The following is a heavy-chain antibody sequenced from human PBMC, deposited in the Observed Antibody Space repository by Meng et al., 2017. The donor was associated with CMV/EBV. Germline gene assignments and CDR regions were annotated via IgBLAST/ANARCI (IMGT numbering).Heavy chain of an antibody. Sequence: GESLKIPCAASGFTFSSYAMHWVRQAPGKGLEWVAVISYDGSNKYHADSVKGRFTISRDNSKNTLYLQMNSLRAEDTAVYYCARIGGYCSSTSCVGMDVWGQGTTVTVSS. CDR3: ARIGGYCSSTSCVGMDV. CDR2: ISYDGSNK. D-gene: IGHD2-2*01. J-gene: IGHJ6*02. V-gene: IGHV3-30-3*01. CDR1: GFTFSSYA.